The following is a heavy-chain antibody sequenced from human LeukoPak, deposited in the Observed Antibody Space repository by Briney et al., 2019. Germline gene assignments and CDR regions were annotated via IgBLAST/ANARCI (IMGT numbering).Heavy chain of an antibody. D-gene: IGHD1-26*01. J-gene: IGHJ4*02. Sequence: GGSLRLSCAASGFNFGAYVMHWVRQSPGKGLEWVAVISWTGDGAAYADSVRGRFTTSRDNAKNSLYLQMNSLRPEDTAFYYCVKDAPNGSVDYWGQGTLVTVSS. CDR3: VKDAPNGSVDY. CDR2: ISWTGDGA. V-gene: IGHV3-9*01. CDR1: GFNFGAYV.